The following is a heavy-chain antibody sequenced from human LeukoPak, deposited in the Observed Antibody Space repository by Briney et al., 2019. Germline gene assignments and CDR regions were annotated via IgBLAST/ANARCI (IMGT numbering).Heavy chain of an antibody. CDR1: GFTFSSYA. CDR2: ISYDGSNK. J-gene: IGHJ4*02. CDR3: AREIAPYYFDC. V-gene: IGHV3-30-3*01. Sequence: GGSLRLSCAASGFTFSSYAMHWVRQAPGKGLEWVAVISYDGSNKYYADSVKGRFTISRDSSKNTLFLQMNSLRAEDTAVYYCAREIAPYYFDCWGQGTLVTVPS.